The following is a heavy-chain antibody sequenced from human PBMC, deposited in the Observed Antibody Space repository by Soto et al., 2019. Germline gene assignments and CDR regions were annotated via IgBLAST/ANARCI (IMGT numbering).Heavy chain of an antibody. D-gene: IGHD5-18*01. Sequence: QLQLQESGSGLVKPSQTLSLTCAVSGGSISSGGYSWSWIRQPPGKVLECIGYISHSGSTYYNPSLKTRVTTSLDRSKTQFSLKLSSVTAADTAVYYCARGAAMVDYWGQGTLVTVSS. CDR3: ARGAAMVDY. CDR2: ISHSGST. CDR1: GGSISSGGYS. V-gene: IGHV4-30-2*01. J-gene: IGHJ4*02.